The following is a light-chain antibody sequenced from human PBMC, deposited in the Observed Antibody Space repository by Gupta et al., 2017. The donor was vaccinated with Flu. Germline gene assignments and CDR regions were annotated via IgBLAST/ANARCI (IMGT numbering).Light chain of an antibody. CDR2: GNS. CDR3: QSYDSSLSAV. J-gene: IGLJ1*01. V-gene: IGLV1-40*01. Sequence: QSVLTQPPSVSGAPGQRVTISCPGSSSNIGAGYDVHWYQQLPGTAPKLLIYGNSNRPSGVPDRFSGSKSGTSASLAITGLQAEDEADYYCQSYDSSLSAVFGNGTKVTVL. CDR1: SSNIGAGYD.